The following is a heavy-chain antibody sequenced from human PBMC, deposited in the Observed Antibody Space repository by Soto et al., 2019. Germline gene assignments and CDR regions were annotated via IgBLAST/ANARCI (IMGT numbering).Heavy chain of an antibody. CDR1: GGTFSSYA. CDR3: ARQGSNEYYYYGMDV. CDR2: IIRIFGTP. J-gene: IGHJ6*02. Sequence: QVQLVQSGAEVKKPGSSVKVSCKASGGTFSSYAINWVRQAPGQGLEWMGGIIRIFGTPDYAQRFQGRVTITADESTRTAYMELSSLRSEDTAGYYCARQGSNEYYYYGMDVWGQGTTVTVSS. D-gene: IGHD3-10*01. V-gene: IGHV1-69*12.